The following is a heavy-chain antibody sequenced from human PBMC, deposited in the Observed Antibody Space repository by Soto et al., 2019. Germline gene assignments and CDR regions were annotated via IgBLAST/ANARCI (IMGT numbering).Heavy chain of an antibody. CDR1: GFSLSNARMG. V-gene: IGHV2-26*01. CDR3: ARIPFVRGVIEYYFDY. J-gene: IGHJ4*02. CDR2: IFSNDEK. D-gene: IGHD3-10*02. Sequence: QVTLKESGPVLVKPTETLTLTCTVSGFSLSNARMGVSWIRQPPGKALEWLAHIFSNDEKSYSTSLKSRLTISKDTSKSQVVLTMTNMDPVDTATYYCARIPFVRGVIEYYFDYWGQGTLVTVSS.